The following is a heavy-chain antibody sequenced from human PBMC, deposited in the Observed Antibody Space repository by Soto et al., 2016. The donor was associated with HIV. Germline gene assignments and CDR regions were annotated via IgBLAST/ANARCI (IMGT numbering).Heavy chain of an antibody. J-gene: IGHJ6*03. Sequence: EVQLVESGGGLVRPGGSLRLSCAASGFTFSSYSMNWVRQAPGKGLEWVSSISSSSSYIYYADSVKGRFTISRDNAKNSLYLQMNSLRAEDTAVYYCARDGQLETFMDVVGQRANGHRLL. CDR1: GFTFSSYS. CDR2: ISSSSSYI. V-gene: IGHV3-21*01. D-gene: IGHD6-13*01. CDR3: ARDGQLETFMDV.